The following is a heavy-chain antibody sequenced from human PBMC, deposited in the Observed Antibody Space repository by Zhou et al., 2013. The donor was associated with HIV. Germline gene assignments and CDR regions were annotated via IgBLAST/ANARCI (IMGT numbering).Heavy chain of an antibody. J-gene: IGHJ4*02. D-gene: IGHD3-10*01. CDR1: GYTFTSYG. V-gene: IGHV1-18*01. Sequence: QVQLVQSGAEVKKPGASVKVSCKASGYTFTSYGISWVRQAPGQGPEVMGILNPRSGSVSYVEKFQAKVIMTRDTSTTTVYLFLSGLTSEDTAVYYCARESNASGKGRSVDIWGQGT. CDR3: ARESNASGKGRSVDI. CDR2: LNPRSGSV.